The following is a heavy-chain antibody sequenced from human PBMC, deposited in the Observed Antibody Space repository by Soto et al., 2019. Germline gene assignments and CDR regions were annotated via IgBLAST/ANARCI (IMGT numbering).Heavy chain of an antibody. J-gene: IGHJ4*02. CDR1: GFTFSSYA. V-gene: IGHV3-23*01. D-gene: IGHD5-18*01. CDR3: AKVRDTAMVHYFDY. Sequence: GGSLRLSCAASGFTFSSYAMSWVRQAPGKGLEWGSAISGSGGSTYYADSVKGRFTISRDNSKNTLYLQMNNLRAEDTAVYYCAKVRDTAMVHYFDYWGQGTLVTVSS. CDR2: ISGSGGST.